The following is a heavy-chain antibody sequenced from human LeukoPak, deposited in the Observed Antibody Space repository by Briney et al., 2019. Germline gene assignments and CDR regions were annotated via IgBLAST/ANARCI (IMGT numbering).Heavy chain of an antibody. D-gene: IGHD3-10*01. V-gene: IGHV1-2*06. Sequence: ASVKVSCKASAYTFTVYYIHWVRQAPGQGLEWMGRINPNSGGTNYAQKFQGRVTMTRDTSITTAYMELSKVTSDDTAVYYCVRESGDGSGSYDYWGQGTLVTVSS. J-gene: IGHJ4*02. CDR1: AYTFTVYY. CDR2: INPNSGGT. CDR3: VRESGDGSGSYDY.